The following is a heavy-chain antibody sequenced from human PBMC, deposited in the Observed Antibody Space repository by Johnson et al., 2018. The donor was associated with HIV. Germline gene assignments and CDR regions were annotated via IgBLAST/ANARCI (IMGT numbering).Heavy chain of an antibody. CDR1: GFTLSTYW. J-gene: IGHJ3*02. D-gene: IGHD1-26*01. CDR2: IKQDGSEK. Sequence: VTLVESGGGLVQPGGSLRLSCAASGFTLSTYWMSWVRQAPGKGLEWVANIKQDGSEKYYVDSVKGRFTISRDNAKNSLYLQRNSLRAGDTAMYYGARGREGTATGGGFDIWGQGTMVTVSS. CDR3: ARGREGTATGGGFDI. V-gene: IGHV3-7*01.